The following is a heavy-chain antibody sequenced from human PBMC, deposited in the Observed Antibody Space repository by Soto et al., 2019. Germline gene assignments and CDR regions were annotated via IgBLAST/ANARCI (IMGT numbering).Heavy chain of an antibody. CDR2: IYHSGST. J-gene: IGHJ3*02. V-gene: IGHV4-4*02. D-gene: IGHD3-3*02. CDR1: GGSISSSNW. Sequence: SETLSLTCGVSGGSISSSNWWSWVRQPPGKGLEWIGEIYHSGSTNYNPSLKSRVTISVDKSKNQFSLKLNSMTAADTAVYFCARVLGNDAFDIWGLGTMVTVSS. CDR3: ARVLGNDAFDI.